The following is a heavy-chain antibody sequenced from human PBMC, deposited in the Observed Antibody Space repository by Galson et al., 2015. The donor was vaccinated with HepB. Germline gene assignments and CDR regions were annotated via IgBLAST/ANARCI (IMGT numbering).Heavy chain of an antibody. V-gene: IGHV4-39*01. CDR3: ARHVVTKRPTVTTHSQFYYHGLDV. CDR1: GGSISSTTYF. D-gene: IGHD4-17*01. Sequence: SETLSLTCTVSGGSISSTTYFWAWIRQPPGKELEWIGSVYHSGISHRSPSLRSRVTISVDTSRTQFSLQLSSVTAADTAVYYCARHVVTKRPTVTTHSQFYYHGLDVWGQGTTVTVSS. CDR2: VYHSGIS. J-gene: IGHJ6*02.